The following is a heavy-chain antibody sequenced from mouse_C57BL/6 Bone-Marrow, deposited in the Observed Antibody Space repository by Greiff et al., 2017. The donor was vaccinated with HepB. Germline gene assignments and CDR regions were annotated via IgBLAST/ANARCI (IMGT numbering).Heavy chain of an antibody. Sequence: VQLQQSGAELVRPGASVKLSCTASGFNIKDDYMHWVKQRPEQGLEWIGWIDPENGDTEYASKFQGKATITADTSSNTAYLQLSSLKSEDTAVYYCTTDDYDGDYFDYWGQGTTLTVSS. CDR2: IDPENGDT. CDR3: TTDDYDGDYFDY. CDR1: GFNIKDDY. D-gene: IGHD2-4*01. J-gene: IGHJ2*01. V-gene: IGHV14-4*01.